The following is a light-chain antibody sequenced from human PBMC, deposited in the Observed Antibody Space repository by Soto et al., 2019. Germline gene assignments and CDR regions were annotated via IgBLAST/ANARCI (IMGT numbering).Light chain of an antibody. CDR1: QSVSSY. V-gene: IGKV3-11*01. CDR3: QQRSNSPYT. Sequence: EIVLTQSPATLSLSPGERATLSCRASQSVSSYLAWYQQKPGQAPRLLIYDASNRATVIPARFSGSGSGTDFPLTISSLEPEDFAVYYCQQRSNSPYTFGQGTKLEIK. J-gene: IGKJ2*01. CDR2: DAS.